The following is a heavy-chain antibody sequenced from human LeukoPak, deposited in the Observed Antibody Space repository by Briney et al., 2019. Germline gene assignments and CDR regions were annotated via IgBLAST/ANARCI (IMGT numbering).Heavy chain of an antibody. CDR2: IYYSGST. D-gene: IGHD2-15*01. CDR3: AREPLGYCSGGSCYSGWFDP. CDR1: GGSISSSSYY. J-gene: IGHJ5*02. Sequence: SETLSLTCTVSGGSISSSSYYWSWIRQPPGKGLEWIGYIYYSGSTNYNPSLKSRVTISVDTSKNQFSLKLSSVTAADTAVYYCAREPLGYCSGGSCYSGWFDPWGQGTLVTVSS. V-gene: IGHV4-61*01.